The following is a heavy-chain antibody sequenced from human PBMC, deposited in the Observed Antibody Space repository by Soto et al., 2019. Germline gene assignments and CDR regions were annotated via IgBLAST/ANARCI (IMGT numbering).Heavy chain of an antibody. CDR2: IVVGSGNT. Sequence: ASVKVSCKASGFTFTSSAVQWVRQARGQRLEWIGWIVVGSGNTNYAQKFQERVTITRDMSTSTAYMELSSLRSEDTAVYYCAAVPEYSSSSGLRQSDYWGQGTLVTVSS. J-gene: IGHJ4*02. CDR3: AAVPEYSSSSGLRQSDY. V-gene: IGHV1-58*01. CDR1: GFTFTSSA. D-gene: IGHD6-6*01.